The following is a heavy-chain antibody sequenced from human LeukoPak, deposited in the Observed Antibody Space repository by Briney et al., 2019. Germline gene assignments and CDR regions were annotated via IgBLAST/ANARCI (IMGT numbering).Heavy chain of an antibody. D-gene: IGHD1-26*01. V-gene: IGHV4-59*01. Sequence: KPSETLSLTCTVSGFSISSYYWSWIRQPPGKGLEWIGYIYYSGSTNYNPSLKSRVTISVDTSKNQFSLKLSSVTAADTAVYYCARTKGGSYSIDYWGQGTLVTVSS. J-gene: IGHJ4*02. CDR2: IYYSGST. CDR3: ARTKGGSYSIDY. CDR1: GFSISSYY.